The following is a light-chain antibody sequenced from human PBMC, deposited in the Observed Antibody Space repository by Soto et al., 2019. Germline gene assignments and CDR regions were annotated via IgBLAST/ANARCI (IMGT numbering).Light chain of an antibody. V-gene: IGLV2-8*01. CDR2: EVH. CDR3: SSYGGTNNLL. Sequence: QSALTQPPSASGSPGQSVTISCTGTSSDVGGYKYVSWYQQHPGKAPKLMIFEVHKRPSGAPDRFSGSKSGNTASLTVSGLQAEDEADYYCSSYGGTNNLLFGGGTQLTVL. CDR1: SSDVGGYKY. J-gene: IGLJ7*01.